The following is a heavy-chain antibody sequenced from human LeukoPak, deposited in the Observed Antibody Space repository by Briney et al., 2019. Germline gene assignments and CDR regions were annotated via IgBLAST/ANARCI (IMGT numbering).Heavy chain of an antibody. CDR1: GYTFTSYD. CDR3: ARGYVVYYYYYGMDV. V-gene: IGHV1-8*01. D-gene: IGHD2-15*01. J-gene: IGHJ6*02. Sequence: GASVKVFCKASGYTFTSYDINWVRQATGQGLEWMGWMNPNSGNTGYAQKFQGRVTMTRNTSISTAYMEPSSLRSEDTAVYYCARGYVVYYYYYGMDVWGQGTTVTVSS. CDR2: MNPNSGNT.